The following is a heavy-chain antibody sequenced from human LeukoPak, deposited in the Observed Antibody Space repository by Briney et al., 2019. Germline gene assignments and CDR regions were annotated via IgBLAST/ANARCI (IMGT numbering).Heavy chain of an antibody. CDR2: IYHSGST. D-gene: IGHD6-13*01. Sequence: GSLRLSCAASGFTFSSYAMSWVRQPPGKGLEWIGEIYHSGSTNYNPSLESRVTISVDKSKNQFSLKLSSVTAADTAVYYCATSETAGTLDYRGQGTLVTVSS. CDR1: GFTFSSYAM. J-gene: IGHJ4*02. V-gene: IGHV4-4*02. CDR3: ATSETAGTLDY.